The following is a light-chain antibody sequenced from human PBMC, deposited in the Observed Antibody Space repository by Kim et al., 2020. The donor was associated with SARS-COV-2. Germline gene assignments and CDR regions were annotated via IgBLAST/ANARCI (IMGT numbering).Light chain of an antibody. CDR3: LLYYRGVYV. Sequence: PGGTVTLTSAARAGPVTSNYDPSWFQQKPGHAPMALIHGTSTKHSWTPARFSGSLRGGKATLTLSGAQPEDEAEYYCLLYYRGVYVFGTGTKVTVL. CDR1: AGPVTSNYD. J-gene: IGLJ1*01. V-gene: IGLV7-43*01. CDR2: GTS.